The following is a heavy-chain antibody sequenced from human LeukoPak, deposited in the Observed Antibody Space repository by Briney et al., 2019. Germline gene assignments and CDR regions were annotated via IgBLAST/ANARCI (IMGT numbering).Heavy chain of an antibody. D-gene: IGHD2-15*01. Sequence: PSETLSPTCTLFGGSISSSSYYWGWIRQPPGKGLEWIGSIYYSGSIYYNPSLKSRVTISVDTSKNQFSLKLSSVTAADTAVYYCATSATWTWGQGTLVTVSS. V-gene: IGHV4-39*01. J-gene: IGHJ5*02. CDR1: GGSISSSSYY. CDR2: IYYSGSI. CDR3: ATSATWT.